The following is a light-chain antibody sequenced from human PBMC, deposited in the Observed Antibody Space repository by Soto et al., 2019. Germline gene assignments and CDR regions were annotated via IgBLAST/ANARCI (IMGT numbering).Light chain of an antibody. V-gene: IGKV3-11*01. CDR2: DAS. Sequence: EIVLTQSPATLSLSPGERATLSCRASQSVSTYLAWYQQKPGQAPRLLIYDASTRATGIPARFSGSGSGTDFTLTITSLEPEDFALYYCQQRSNWPPPFGGGTKVEIK. CDR1: QSVSTY. J-gene: IGKJ4*01. CDR3: QQRSNWPPP.